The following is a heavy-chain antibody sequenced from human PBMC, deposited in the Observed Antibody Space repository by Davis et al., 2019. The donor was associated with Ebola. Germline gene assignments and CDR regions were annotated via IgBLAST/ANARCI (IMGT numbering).Heavy chain of an antibody. CDR2: ISSSSSTI. J-gene: IGHJ4*02. Sequence: GGSLRLSCAASAFTFSSYSMNWVRQAPGKGLEWVSYISSSSSTIYYADSVKGRFTISRDNAKNSLYLQMNSLRDEDTAVYYCARAGGNYYDSSGYYYGYWGQGTLVTVSS. D-gene: IGHD3-22*01. CDR3: ARAGGNYYDSSGYYYGY. CDR1: AFTFSSYS. V-gene: IGHV3-48*02.